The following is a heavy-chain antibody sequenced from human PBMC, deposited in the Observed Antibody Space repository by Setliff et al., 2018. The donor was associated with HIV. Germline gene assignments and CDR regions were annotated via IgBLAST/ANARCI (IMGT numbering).Heavy chain of an antibody. J-gene: IGHJ4*02. CDR2: IYTTGST. Sequence: SETLSLTCTVSGGSISSDNYYWSWIRQPAGKGLEWIGHIYTTGSTNYNPSLKSRVTISADTSNNQFSLRLTSMTAADPAVYYCARLGTGNADHYWGQGTRVTVSS. CDR1: GGSISSDNYY. V-gene: IGHV4-61*09. D-gene: IGHD1-1*01. CDR3: ARLGTGNADHY.